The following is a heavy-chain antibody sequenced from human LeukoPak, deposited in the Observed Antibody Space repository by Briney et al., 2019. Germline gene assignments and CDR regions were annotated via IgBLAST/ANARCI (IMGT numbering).Heavy chain of an antibody. J-gene: IGHJ3*02. CDR2: ISSSGSTI. CDR3: ARTLEWSLDAFDI. D-gene: IGHD3-3*01. Sequence: GGSLRLSCAASGFTFSDYYMSWIRQAPGKGLEWVSYISSSGSTIYYADSVKGRFTISRDNAKNSLYLQMNSLRAEDTAVYYCARTLEWSLDAFDIWGQGTMVTVSS. V-gene: IGHV3-11*04. CDR1: GFTFSDYY.